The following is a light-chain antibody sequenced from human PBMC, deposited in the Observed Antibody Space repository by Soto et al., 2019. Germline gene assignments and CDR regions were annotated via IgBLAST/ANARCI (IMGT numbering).Light chain of an antibody. Sequence: DIQMTQSPSTLSASVGDEVTITCRASQSISSWLAWYQQKPGKAPKLLIYDASSLESGVPSRFSGSGSGTEFTLTIDGLQHNDSATYYCQQYNNYLITFGQGTRLEIK. V-gene: IGKV1-5*01. CDR1: QSISSW. J-gene: IGKJ5*01. CDR2: DAS. CDR3: QQYNNYLIT.